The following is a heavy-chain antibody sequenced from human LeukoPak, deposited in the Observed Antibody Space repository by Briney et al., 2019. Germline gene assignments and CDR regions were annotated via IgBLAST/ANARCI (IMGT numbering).Heavy chain of an antibody. J-gene: IGHJ5*02. CDR1: GGSFSGYF. V-gene: IGHV4-34*01. CDR2: INPGGSA. D-gene: IGHD3-3*02. Sequence: SETLSLTCVVYGGSFSGYFWTWVRQPPGKGLEWIGKINPGGSANYNPSLKSRVTMSVDTSKNQFSLNLISVTAADTAVYYCARDHTNAHFWSGYSHNWFDPWGQGTLVTASS. CDR3: ARDHTNAHFWSGYSHNWFDP.